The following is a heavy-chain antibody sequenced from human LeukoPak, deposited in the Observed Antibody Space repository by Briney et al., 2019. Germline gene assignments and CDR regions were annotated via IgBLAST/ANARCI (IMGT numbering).Heavy chain of an antibody. CDR3: ARDGYGFDY. Sequence: PGGSLRLSCAASGFTFSSYGMHWVRQAPGKGLEWVAVISYDGSNKYYADSVKGRFTISRDNSKNTLYLQMNSLRAEDTAVYYCARDGYGFDYWGQGTLVTVSS. V-gene: IGHV3-30*03. CDR1: GFTFSSYG. J-gene: IGHJ4*02. D-gene: IGHD5-12*01. CDR2: ISYDGSNK.